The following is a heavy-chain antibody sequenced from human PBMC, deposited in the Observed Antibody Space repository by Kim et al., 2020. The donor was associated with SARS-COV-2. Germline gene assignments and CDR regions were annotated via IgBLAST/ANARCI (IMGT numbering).Heavy chain of an antibody. Sequence: GGSLRLSCAASGFTFSSYAMSWVRQAPGKGLEWVSSLSGSGGSAYYADSVKGRFTISGDNSRNTLYLQMNSLRAEDTALYYCAKSLGGSAYLSSDHWGQG. J-gene: IGHJ4*02. D-gene: IGHD3-22*01. CDR1: GFTFSSYA. CDR3: AKSLGGSAYLSSDH. CDR2: LSGSGGSA. V-gene: IGHV3-23*01.